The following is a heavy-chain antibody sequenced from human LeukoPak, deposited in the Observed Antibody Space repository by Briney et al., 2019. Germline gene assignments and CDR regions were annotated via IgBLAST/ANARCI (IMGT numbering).Heavy chain of an antibody. CDR1: GGSISSSSYY. CDR2: MYYSGST. Sequence: SETLSLTCTVSGGSISSSSYYWAWIRQPPGKGLEWIGSMYYSGSTYYNPFLNSRVTISIDTSKNQFSLKLSSVTAADTAVYYCARGPRYCSGGSCYFPDYWGQGTLVTVSS. D-gene: IGHD2-15*01. J-gene: IGHJ4*02. CDR3: ARGPRYCSGGSCYFPDY. V-gene: IGHV4-39*01.